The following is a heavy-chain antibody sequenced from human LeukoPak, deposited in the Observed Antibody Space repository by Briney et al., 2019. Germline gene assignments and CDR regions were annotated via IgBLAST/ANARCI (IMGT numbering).Heavy chain of an antibody. V-gene: IGHV3-20*01. D-gene: IGHD4-17*01. CDR3: ARDLDYGLDY. Sequence: GGSLRLFCAASGFTFDDYGMSWVRQAPGKGLEWVSGINWNGGSTGYADSVKGRFTISRDNAKNSLYLQMNSLRAEGTALYHCARDLDYGLDYWGQGTLVTVSS. CDR1: GFTFDDYG. CDR2: INWNGGST. J-gene: IGHJ4*02.